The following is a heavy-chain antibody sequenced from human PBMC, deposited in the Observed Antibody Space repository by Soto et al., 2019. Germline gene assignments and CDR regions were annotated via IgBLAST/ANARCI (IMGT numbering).Heavy chain of an antibody. J-gene: IGHJ4*02. Sequence: SETLSLTCTVSGGSISSSSYYWGWIRQPPGKGLEWIGSIYYSGSTYYNPSLKSRVTISVDTSKNQFSLKLSSVTAADTAVYYCARWPYYDFWSGEDYWGQGTLVTVSS. CDR1: GGSISSSSYY. V-gene: IGHV4-39*01. D-gene: IGHD3-3*01. CDR3: ARWPYYDFWSGEDY. CDR2: IYYSGST.